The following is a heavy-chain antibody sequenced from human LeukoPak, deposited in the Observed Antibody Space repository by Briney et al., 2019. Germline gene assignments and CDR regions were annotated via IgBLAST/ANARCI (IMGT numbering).Heavy chain of an antibody. V-gene: IGHV4-31*03. CDR3: ATDLTGEDAFDI. CDR1: GGSISSGGYY. Sequence: SQTLSLTCTVSGGSISSGGYYWSWIRQHPGKGLEWIGYIYYSGSTYYNPSLKSRVTISVDTSKNQFSLKLSSVTAADTAVYYCATDLTGEDAFDIWGQGTMVTVSS. CDR2: IYYSGST. J-gene: IGHJ3*02. D-gene: IGHD7-27*01.